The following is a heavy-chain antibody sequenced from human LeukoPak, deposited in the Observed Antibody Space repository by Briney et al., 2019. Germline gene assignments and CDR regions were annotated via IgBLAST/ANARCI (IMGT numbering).Heavy chain of an antibody. Sequence: SETLSLTCTVPGGSISSSSYYWGWIRQPPGKGLEWIGSIYYSGSTYYNPSLKSRVTISVDTSKNQFSLKLSSATAADTAVYYCARQGLVQTTPKDAFDIWGQGTMVTVSS. D-gene: IGHD4-17*01. CDR1: GGSISSSSYY. CDR2: IYYSGST. CDR3: ARQGLVQTTPKDAFDI. V-gene: IGHV4-39*01. J-gene: IGHJ3*02.